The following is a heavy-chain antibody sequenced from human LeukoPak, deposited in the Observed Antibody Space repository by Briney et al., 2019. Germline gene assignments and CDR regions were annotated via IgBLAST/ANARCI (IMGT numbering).Heavy chain of an antibody. V-gene: IGHV3-48*01. J-gene: IGHJ4*02. D-gene: IGHD3-10*01. Sequence: GGSLRLSCAASGFTFSSYSMNWVRQAPGEGLEWVSYISSSSSTIYYADSVKGRFTISRDNAKNSLYLQMNSLRAEDTAVYYCARVYGSGSYYSGDYFDYWGQGTLVTVSS. CDR1: GFTFSSYS. CDR3: ARVYGSGSYYSGDYFDY. CDR2: ISSSSSTI.